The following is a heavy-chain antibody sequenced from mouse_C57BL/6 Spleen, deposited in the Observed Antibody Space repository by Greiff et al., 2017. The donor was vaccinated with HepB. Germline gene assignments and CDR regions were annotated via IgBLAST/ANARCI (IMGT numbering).Heavy chain of an antibody. D-gene: IGHD1-1*01. J-gene: IGHJ1*03. V-gene: IGHV14-2*01. CDR3: ARESDPITTVVPYFDV. CDR2: IDPEDGET. Sequence: EVQLQQSGAELVKPGASVKLSCTASGFNIKDYYMHWVKQRTEQGLEWIGRIDPEDGETKYAPKFQGKATLTVDTSSSTAYMQLSSLTSEDSAVYYCARESDPITTVVPYFDVWGTGTTVTVSS. CDR1: GFNIKDYY.